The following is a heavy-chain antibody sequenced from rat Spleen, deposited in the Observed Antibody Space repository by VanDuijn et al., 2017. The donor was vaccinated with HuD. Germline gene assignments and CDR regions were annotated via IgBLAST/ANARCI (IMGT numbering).Heavy chain of an antibody. D-gene: IGHD1-2*01. V-gene: IGHV5-27*01. CDR3: TRDSSRYYFDY. Sequence: EVQLVESGGALVQPGRSLKLSCAASGFTFNSYDMAWVRQAPTKGLEWVASISPSGGSTYYRDSMRGRFTVSRDNAKSTLYLQMDSLRSEDTATYYCTRDSSRYYFDYWGQGVMVTVSS. J-gene: IGHJ2*01. CDR1: GFTFNSYD. CDR2: ISPSGGST.